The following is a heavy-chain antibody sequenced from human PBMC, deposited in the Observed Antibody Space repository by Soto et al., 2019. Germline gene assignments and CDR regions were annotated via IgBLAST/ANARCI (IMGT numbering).Heavy chain of an antibody. CDR3: AKGKYDASGSYYNNLDY. CDR2: ISGSGDST. J-gene: IGHJ4*02. Sequence: PGGSLRLSCAASGFTFSSYAISWVRQAPGKGLEWVSAISGSGDSTYYADSVKGRFTISRDNSKNTLYVQMNSLRAEDTAVYYCAKGKYDASGSYYNNLDYWGQGTVVTVSS. V-gene: IGHV3-23*01. CDR1: GFTFSSYA. D-gene: IGHD3-10*01.